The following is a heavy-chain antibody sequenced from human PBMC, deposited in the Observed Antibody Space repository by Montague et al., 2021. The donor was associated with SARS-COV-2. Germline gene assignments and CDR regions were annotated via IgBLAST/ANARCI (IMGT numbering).Heavy chain of an antibody. CDR2: IDWDDDK. CDR1: GFSLSTSGMC. D-gene: IGHD6-13*01. J-gene: IGHJ4*02. CDR3: AREIAAAPDY. V-gene: IGHV2-70*11. Sequence: PALVTPTQPLTLTCTFSGFSLSTSGMCVSWIRQPPGKALEWLARIDWDDDKYYSTSLQTRLTISKDTSKNQVVLTMTNLDPVDTATYYCAREIAAAPDYWGQGTLVTVSS.